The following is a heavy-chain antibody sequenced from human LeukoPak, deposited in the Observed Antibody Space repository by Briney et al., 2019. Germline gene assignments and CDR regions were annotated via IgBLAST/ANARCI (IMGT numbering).Heavy chain of an antibody. D-gene: IGHD3-10*01. CDR2: IYYSGST. J-gene: IGHJ4*02. V-gene: IGHV4-39*01. CDR1: GGSISSSSYY. Sequence: ASETLSLTCTVSGGSISSSSYYWGWIRQPPGKGLEWIGSIYYSGSTYYNPSLKSRVTISVDTSKNQFSLKLSSVNAADTAVYYCARHDLWFGAFDYWGQGTLVTVSS. CDR3: ARHDLWFGAFDY.